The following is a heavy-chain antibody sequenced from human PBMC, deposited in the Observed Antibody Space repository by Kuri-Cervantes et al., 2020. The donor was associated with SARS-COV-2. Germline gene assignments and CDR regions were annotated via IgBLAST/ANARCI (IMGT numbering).Heavy chain of an antibody. CDR2: ISSSSSYT. D-gene: IGHD3-3*01. Sequence: GESLKISCAASGFIFSDYYMSWIRQAPGKGLEWGSYISSSSSYTNYADSVKGRFTISRDNAKNSLYLQMNSLSAEDTAVYYCAREGTYYDFWSGHTHDAFDIWGQGTMVTVSS. CDR1: GFIFSDYY. J-gene: IGHJ3*02. V-gene: IGHV3-11*06. CDR3: AREGTYYDFWSGHTHDAFDI.